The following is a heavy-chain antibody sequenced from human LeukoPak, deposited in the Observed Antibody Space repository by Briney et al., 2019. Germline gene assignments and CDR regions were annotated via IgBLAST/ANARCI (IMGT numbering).Heavy chain of an antibody. V-gene: IGHV3-13*01. J-gene: IGHJ3*02. CDR3: AREMSGSNDALDI. CDR2: IYRAGDT. D-gene: IGHD3-10*01. Sequence: GGSLRLSCTPFEFTFYKHGRHWVRQPTGEGLEWVSIIYRAGDTYYPGSVKGRFTISRDNAKNSLYLQMNSLRAEDTAVYYCAREMSGSNDALDIWGQGTMVTVSS. CDR1: EFTFYKHG.